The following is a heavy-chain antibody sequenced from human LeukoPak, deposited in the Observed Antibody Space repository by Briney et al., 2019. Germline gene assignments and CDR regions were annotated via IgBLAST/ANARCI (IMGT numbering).Heavy chain of an antibody. CDR1: GFTLSSYA. CDR2: ISGSGSA. Sequence: GGSLRLSCAASGFTLSSYAMNWVRQAPGKGLEWVSAISGSGSAYYADSVKGRFTISRDNSKNTLYLQMNSMRAEDTAVYYCAKRGAEVGATVAPGDYWGQGTLLTVSS. V-gene: IGHV3-23*01. D-gene: IGHD1-26*01. J-gene: IGHJ4*02. CDR3: AKRGAEVGATVAPGDY.